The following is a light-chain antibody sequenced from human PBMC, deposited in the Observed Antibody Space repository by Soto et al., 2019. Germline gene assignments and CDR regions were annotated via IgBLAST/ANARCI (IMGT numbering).Light chain of an antibody. CDR2: KAS. CDR3: QESKCYPWR. Sequence: ITRCASKVSVYAKDRATITCRASQSISSWLAWYQQKPGKSPKLLIYKASSLESGVPSRFSGSGSGTEFTLTISCLQPDDFAPYYSQESKCYPWRFAQGTKVDIK. CDR1: QSISSW. V-gene: IGKV1-5*03. J-gene: IGKJ1*01.